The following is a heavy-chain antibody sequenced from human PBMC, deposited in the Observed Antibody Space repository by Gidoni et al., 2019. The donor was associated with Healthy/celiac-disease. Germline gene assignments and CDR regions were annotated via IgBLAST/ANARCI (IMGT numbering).Heavy chain of an antibody. CDR3: AKDRARSSWQYYFDY. CDR1: GFTFSSYG. J-gene: IGHJ4*02. Sequence: QVQLVESGGGVVQPGRSLRLSCAASGFTFSSYGMHWVRQAPGKGLEWVAVISYDGSNKYYADSVKGRFTISRDNSKNTLYLQMNSLRAEDTAVYYCAKDRARSSWQYYFDYWGQGTLVTVSS. V-gene: IGHV3-30*18. CDR2: ISYDGSNK. D-gene: IGHD6-6*01.